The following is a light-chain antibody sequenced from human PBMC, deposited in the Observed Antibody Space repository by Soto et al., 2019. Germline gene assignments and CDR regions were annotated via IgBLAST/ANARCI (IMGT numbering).Light chain of an antibody. CDR3: QSYDSSLSGYV. CDR1: SSNIGAGYD. V-gene: IGLV1-40*01. CDR2: GNS. Sequence: QSVLTQPPSVSGAPGQRVTISCTGSSSNIGAGYDVHWYQQLPGTAPKLLIYGNSNRPSGGPDRFSGSQSGTSASLAITGVQAEDGADYYCQSYDSSLSGYVFGTGTKLTVL. J-gene: IGLJ1*01.